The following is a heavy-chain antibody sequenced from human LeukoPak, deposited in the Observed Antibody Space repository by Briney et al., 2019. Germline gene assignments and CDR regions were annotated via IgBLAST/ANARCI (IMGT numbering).Heavy chain of an antibody. CDR3: ARDQCSGGSCYLFAY. D-gene: IGHD2-15*01. Sequence: GGSLRLSCAASGFTFSSYAMHWVRQAPGKGLEWVAVISYDGSNKYYADSVKGRFTISRDNSKSTLYLQMNSLRAEDTAVYYCARDQCSGGSCYLFAYWGQGTLVTVSS. V-gene: IGHV3-30*01. CDR1: GFTFSSYA. CDR2: ISYDGSNK. J-gene: IGHJ4*02.